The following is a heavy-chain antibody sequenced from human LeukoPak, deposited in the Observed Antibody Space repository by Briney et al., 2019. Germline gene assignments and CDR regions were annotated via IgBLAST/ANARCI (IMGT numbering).Heavy chain of an antibody. V-gene: IGHV1-46*01. Sequence: GASVKVSCKASGYTFTNYYMHWVRQAPGQGLEWMGVIDPSAGSTTYAQKFQGRVTMTRDTSISTAYMELSRLRSEDTAVYYCARDYGEWGGEDPTYNWFDPWGQGTLVTVSS. CDR1: GYTFTNYY. CDR2: IDPSAGST. J-gene: IGHJ5*02. CDR3: ARDYGEWGGEDPTYNWFDP. D-gene: IGHD1-26*01.